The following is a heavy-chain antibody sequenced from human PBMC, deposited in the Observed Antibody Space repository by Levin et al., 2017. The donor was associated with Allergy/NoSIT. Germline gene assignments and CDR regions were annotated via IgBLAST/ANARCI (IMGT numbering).Heavy chain of an antibody. CDR3: AKRPGLSMVRGAQNWFDP. CDR2: IYHSGST. J-gene: IGHJ5*02. V-gene: IGHV4-4*02. D-gene: IGHD3-10*01. Sequence: PSETLSLTCAVSGGSISSSNWWSWVRQPPGKGLEWIGEIYHSGSTNYNPSLKSRVTISVDKSKNQFSLKLSSVTAADTAVYYCAKRPGLSMVRGAQNWFDPWGQGTLVTVSS. CDR1: GGSISSSNW.